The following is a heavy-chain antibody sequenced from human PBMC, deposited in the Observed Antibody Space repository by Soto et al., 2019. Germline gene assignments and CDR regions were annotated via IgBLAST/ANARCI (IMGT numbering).Heavy chain of an antibody. CDR2: ISSSSSYI. Sequence: GWSLRLSCAASGFTFSSYSMNWVRQAPGKGLEWVSSISSSSSYIYYADSVKGRFTISRDNAKNSLYLQMNSLRAEDTAVYYCARIGYGGPRYYYGMDVWGQGTTVTVSS. CDR1: GFTFSSYS. J-gene: IGHJ6*02. CDR3: ARIGYGGPRYYYGMDV. V-gene: IGHV3-21*01. D-gene: IGHD4-17*01.